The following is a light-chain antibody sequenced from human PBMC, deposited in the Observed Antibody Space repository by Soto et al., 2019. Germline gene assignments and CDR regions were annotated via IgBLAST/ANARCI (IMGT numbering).Light chain of an antibody. J-gene: IGLJ1*01. CDR3: TSFAGSIIP. Sequence: QSALTQPPSASGSPGQSVTISCTGTSSDVGGYNYVSWYQQHPGKAPKLIIYEVSERPSGVPDRFSGSKSGNTAFLTVSGLQAEDEADYYRTSFAGSIIPFGTGTKVTVL. V-gene: IGLV2-8*01. CDR2: EVS. CDR1: SSDVGGYNY.